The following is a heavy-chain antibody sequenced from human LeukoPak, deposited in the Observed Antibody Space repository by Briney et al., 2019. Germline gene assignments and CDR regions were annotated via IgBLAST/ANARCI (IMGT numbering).Heavy chain of an antibody. CDR2: IYYSATT. J-gene: IGHJ5*02. D-gene: IGHD3-3*01. Sequence: ASETLSLTCTVSGGSISSGDYYWSWIRQPPGKGLEWIGYIYYSATTYYNPSLKSRVTISVDTSKNQFSLKLSSVTAADTAVYYCASNARITIFGVVSRPGWFDPWGQGTLVTVSS. V-gene: IGHV4-30-4*08. CDR1: GGSISSGDYY. CDR3: ASNARITIFGVVSRPGWFDP.